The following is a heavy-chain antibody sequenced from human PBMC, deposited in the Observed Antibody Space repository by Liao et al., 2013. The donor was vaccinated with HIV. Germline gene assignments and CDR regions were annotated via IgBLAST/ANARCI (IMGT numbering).Heavy chain of an antibody. V-gene: IGHV4-59*01. Sequence: QVQLQESGPRLVKPSETLSLTCTVSGDSMSGYYWSWIRQPPGKGLEWIGYIYYSGSTNYNPSLKGRATMSVDTSKNLFSLKLSSVTAADTAVYYCARDAGVGANPFDIWGQGTMVTVSS. J-gene: IGHJ3*02. CDR1: GDSMSGYY. D-gene: IGHD1-26*01. CDR2: IYYSGST. CDR3: ARDAGVGANPFDI.